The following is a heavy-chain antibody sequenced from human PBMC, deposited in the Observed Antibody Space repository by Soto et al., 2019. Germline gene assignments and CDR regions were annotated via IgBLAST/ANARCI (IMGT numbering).Heavy chain of an antibody. CDR1: GFTFSTYA. CDR3: ARDGGSY. D-gene: IGHD1-26*01. J-gene: IGHJ3*01. V-gene: IGHV3-30-3*01. CDR2: ISYDGDNK. Sequence: QVQLVESGGGVVQPGRSLRLSCAASGFTFSTYAMHWVRQAPGKGLEWVAVISYDGDNKYYADFAKGRFTISRDNAKNPLFLQRNSLRAEGTAVYHCARDGGSYWGQGTMVTVSS.